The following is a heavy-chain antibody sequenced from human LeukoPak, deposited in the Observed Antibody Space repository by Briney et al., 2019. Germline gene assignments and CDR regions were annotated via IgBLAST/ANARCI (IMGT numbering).Heavy chain of an antibody. Sequence: GGSLRLSCTASGFTFSHYGMFWVRQAPDKGLEWVAVIWSDGSIQYYADSVKGRFTTSRDNSMNTVYLQMNSLRAEDTAVYYCATGYDSSGYYSFDYWGQGTLVTVSS. CDR2: IWSDGSIQ. J-gene: IGHJ4*02. CDR1: GFTFSHYG. CDR3: ATGYDSSGYYSFDY. V-gene: IGHV3-33*01. D-gene: IGHD3-22*01.